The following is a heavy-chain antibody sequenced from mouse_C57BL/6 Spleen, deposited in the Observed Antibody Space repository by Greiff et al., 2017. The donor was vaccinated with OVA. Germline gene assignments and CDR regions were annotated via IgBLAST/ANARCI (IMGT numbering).Heavy chain of an antibody. CDR1: GFTFSSYG. CDR2: ISSGGSYT. J-gene: IGHJ2*01. Sequence: DVKLVESGGDLVKPGGSLKLSCAASGFTFSSYGMSWVRQTPDKRLEWVATISSGGSYTYYPDSVKGRFTISRDNAKNTLYLQMSSLKSEDTAMYYCASDSSGPYYFDDWGQGTTLTVSS. CDR3: ASDSSGPYYFDD. D-gene: IGHD3-2*02. V-gene: IGHV5-6*02.